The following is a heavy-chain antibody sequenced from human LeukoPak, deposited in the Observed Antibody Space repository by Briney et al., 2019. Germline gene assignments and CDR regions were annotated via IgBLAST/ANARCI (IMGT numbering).Heavy chain of an antibody. CDR2: IKYDASST. D-gene: IGHD3-10*01. V-gene: IGHV3-74*01. CDR1: GFTFSSHW. Sequence: GGSLRLSCADSGFTFSSHWMHWVRQAPGKGLVWVSRIKYDASSTSYADSVKGRFTISRDNAKNTLYLQMNSLRAEDTAVYYCARDYGSGIYYMDVWGKGTTVTVSS. J-gene: IGHJ6*03. CDR3: ARDYGSGIYYMDV.